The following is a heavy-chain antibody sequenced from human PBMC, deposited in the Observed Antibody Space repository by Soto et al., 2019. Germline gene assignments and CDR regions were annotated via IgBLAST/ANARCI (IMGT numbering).Heavy chain of an antibody. J-gene: IGHJ4*02. CDR3: ARDRKVGASADY. V-gene: IGHV3-30*04. D-gene: IGHD1-26*01. Sequence: QVQLVGSGGGVVQPGRSLRLSCRDTGFTFSSYTMHWVRQAPGKGLEWLTSISYDGSNKNYADSVKGRFTISRDNSKNTRYLQINSLRPEDTAMYYCARDRKVGASADYWGQGILVTVSS. CDR2: ISYDGSNK. CDR1: GFTFSSYT.